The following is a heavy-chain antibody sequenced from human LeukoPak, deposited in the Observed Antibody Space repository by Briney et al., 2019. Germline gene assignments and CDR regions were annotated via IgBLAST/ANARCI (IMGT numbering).Heavy chain of an antibody. CDR1: GFTFNDYA. J-gene: IGHJ4*02. Sequence: GGSLRLSCATSGFTFNDYAMYWVRQAPGKGLEWVSGISWNSRSIAYADSVKGRFTISRDNAKNSLYLQMNSLRAEDTAVYYCARDRNTDFWSGYYTNYFDYWGQGTLVTVSS. CDR2: ISWNSRSI. V-gene: IGHV3-9*01. D-gene: IGHD3-3*01. CDR3: ARDRNTDFWSGYYTNYFDY.